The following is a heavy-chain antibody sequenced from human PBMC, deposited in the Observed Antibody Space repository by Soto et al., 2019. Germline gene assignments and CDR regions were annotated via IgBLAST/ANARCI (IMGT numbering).Heavy chain of an antibody. CDR3: EWGTIFGVVIEPHYYGMDV. J-gene: IGHJ6*02. V-gene: IGHV3-23*01. CDR1: GFTFSSYA. Sequence: GGSLRLSCAASGFTFSSYAMSWVRQAPGKGLEWVSAISGSGGSTYYADSVEGRFTISRDNSKNTLYLQMNSLRAEDTAVYYCEWGTIFGVVIEPHYYGMDVWGQGTTVTVSS. CDR2: ISGSGGST. D-gene: IGHD3-3*01.